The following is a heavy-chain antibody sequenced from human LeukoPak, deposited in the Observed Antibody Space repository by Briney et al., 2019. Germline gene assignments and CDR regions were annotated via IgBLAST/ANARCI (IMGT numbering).Heavy chain of an antibody. Sequence: ASVKVSCKASGYTFTSYYMHWVRQAPGQGLEWMGIINPSGGSTSYAQKFQGRVTMTRDTSTSTVYMELSGLRSEDTAVYYCARGWYYNSSGYPTSGYFQHWGQGTLVTVSS. D-gene: IGHD3-22*01. CDR1: GYTFTSYY. CDR3: ARGWYYNSSGYPTSGYFQH. J-gene: IGHJ1*01. V-gene: IGHV1-46*01. CDR2: INPSGGST.